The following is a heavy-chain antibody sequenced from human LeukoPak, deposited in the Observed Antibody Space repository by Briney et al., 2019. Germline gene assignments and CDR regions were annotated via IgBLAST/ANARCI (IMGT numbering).Heavy chain of an antibody. V-gene: IGHV1-69-2*01. Sequence: VKISCKVSGYTFTDYYMHWVQPAPGKGLGWMGLVDPEDGEKIHAEKVQCRVTITADTSTDTAYMELSSLRSEDTAVYYCATGYDYVWGSYPSLGYWGQGTLVTVSS. D-gene: IGHD3-16*02. CDR1: GYTFTDYY. CDR2: VDPEDGEK. CDR3: ATGYDYVWGSYPSLGY. J-gene: IGHJ4*02.